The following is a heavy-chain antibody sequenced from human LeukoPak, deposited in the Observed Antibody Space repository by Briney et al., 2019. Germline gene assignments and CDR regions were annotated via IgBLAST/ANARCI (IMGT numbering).Heavy chain of an antibody. Sequence: SVKVSCKASGGTLSNYAISWVRQAPGQGLEWMGGIIPIFGTANYAQKFQGRVTITADESTSTAYMELSSLRSEDTAVYYCARDLIVGANGRFDPWGQGTLVTVSS. CDR2: IIPIFGTA. V-gene: IGHV1-69*01. CDR3: ARDLIVGANGRFDP. D-gene: IGHD1-26*01. J-gene: IGHJ5*02. CDR1: GGTLSNYA.